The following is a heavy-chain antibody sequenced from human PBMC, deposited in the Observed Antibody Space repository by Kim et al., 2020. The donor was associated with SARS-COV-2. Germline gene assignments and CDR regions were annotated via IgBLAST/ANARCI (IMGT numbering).Heavy chain of an antibody. D-gene: IGHD6-13*01. CDR3: ARPGYSSSYYREYYGMDV. CDR2: INPYNGHT. CDR1: GYTFKSYT. J-gene: IGHJ6*02. Sequence: ASVKVSCKASGYTFKSYTINWVRQAPGQGPEWMGWINPYNGHTDYAQKVQGRVTVTTDASTSTAYMELRSLRSEDTAIYYCARPGYSSSYYREYYGMDVWGQGTTVIVSS. V-gene: IGHV1-18*01.